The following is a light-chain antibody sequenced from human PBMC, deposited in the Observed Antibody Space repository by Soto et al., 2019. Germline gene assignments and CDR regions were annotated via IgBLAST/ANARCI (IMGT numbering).Light chain of an antibody. V-gene: IGKV1-33*01. CDR1: QDIKNY. CDR3: QQYDNLPLT. J-gene: IGKJ4*01. CDR2: DAS. Sequence: DMQMTQSPSSLSASVGDRVTITCQSSQDIKNYLNWYQQKSGKAPKLLIYDASDLETGVPSRFSGSGSGTDFTFTINSLQPEDIATYYCQQYDNLPLTFGGGPKVDIK.